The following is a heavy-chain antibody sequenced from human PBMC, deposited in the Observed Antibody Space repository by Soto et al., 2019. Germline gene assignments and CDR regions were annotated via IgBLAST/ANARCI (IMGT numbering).Heavy chain of an antibody. CDR3: AKDRTRSLNCSGGSCSWRVSPSSRGDAFDI. Sequence: PGGSLRLSCAASGFTFSSYAMSWVRQAPGKGLEWVSAISGSGGSTYYADSVKGRFTISRDNSKNTLYLQMNSLRAEDTAVYYCAKDRTRSLNCSGGSCSWRVSPSSRGDAFDIWGQGTMVTVS. V-gene: IGHV3-23*01. D-gene: IGHD2-15*01. CDR1: GFTFSSYA. J-gene: IGHJ3*02. CDR2: ISGSGGST.